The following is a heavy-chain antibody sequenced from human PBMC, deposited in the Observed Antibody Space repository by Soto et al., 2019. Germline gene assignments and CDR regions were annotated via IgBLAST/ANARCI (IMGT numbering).Heavy chain of an antibody. CDR3: AKDRVGGTFYTPLGF. J-gene: IGHJ4*02. V-gene: IGHV3-30*18. Sequence: PGGSLRLSCQAPGFNFDNYGMHWVRQAPGKGLEWVAVITYDGSDKYYADSVKGRFTISRDNSKNTLSLHLNTLKPEDTAVYHCAKDRVGGTFYTPLGFWGQGTLVTVSS. CDR2: ITYDGSDK. CDR1: GFNFDNYG. D-gene: IGHD1-7*01.